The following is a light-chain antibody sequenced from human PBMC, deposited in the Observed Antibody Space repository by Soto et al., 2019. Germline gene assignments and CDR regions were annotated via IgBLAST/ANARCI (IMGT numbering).Light chain of an antibody. V-gene: IGKV3-11*01. J-gene: IGKJ4*01. Sequence: EIVLTQSPATLSLSPGERATLSCRASQSVSSYLAWYQQKPGQAPRLLIYGASNRATGIPARFSGSGSGTDFSLTISSLEPEVFAVYCWQQRSTWPRRTFGGGTKVEI. CDR2: GAS. CDR3: QQRSTWPRRT. CDR1: QSVSSY.